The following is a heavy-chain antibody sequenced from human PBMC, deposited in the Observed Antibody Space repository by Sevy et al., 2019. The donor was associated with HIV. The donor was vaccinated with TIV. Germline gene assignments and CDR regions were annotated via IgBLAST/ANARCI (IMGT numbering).Heavy chain of an antibody. D-gene: IGHD1-26*01. Sequence: GGSLRLSCAASRFTFSTYGMTWVRQAPGKGLEWVSSISSSSINTYYADSVRGRFTLSRDNAKNSLYLQMNSLRADDTAVYYCARIRGPTSAEFDLWGQGTLVTVSS. V-gene: IGHV3-21*01. CDR3: ARIRGPTSAEFDL. CDR1: RFTFSTYG. CDR2: ISSSSINT. J-gene: IGHJ5*02.